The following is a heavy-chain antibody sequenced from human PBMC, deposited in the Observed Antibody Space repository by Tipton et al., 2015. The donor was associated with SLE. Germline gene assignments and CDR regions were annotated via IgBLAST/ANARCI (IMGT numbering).Heavy chain of an antibody. D-gene: IGHD5-12*01. Sequence: TLSLTCTVSGGSISSGSYYWSWIRQPAGKGLEWIGHIYTSGSTNYNPSLKSRVTISVDTSKNQFSLKLSSVTAADTAVYYCARDSDIGAFEIEGQRRMVTVSS. CDR2: IYTSGST. J-gene: IGHJ3*02. CDR3: ARDSDIGAFEI. CDR1: GGSISSGSYY. V-gene: IGHV4-61*09.